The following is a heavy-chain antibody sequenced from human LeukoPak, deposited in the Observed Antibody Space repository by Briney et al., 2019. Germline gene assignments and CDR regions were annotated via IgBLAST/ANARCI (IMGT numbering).Heavy chain of an antibody. D-gene: IGHD3-16*01. V-gene: IGHV3-53*01. CDR1: GFTVSSNY. Sequence: GRSLRLSCAASGFTVSSNYMSWVRQAPGKGLEWVSVIYSGGSTYYADSVKGRFTISRDNSKNTLYLQMNSLRAEDTAVYYCARGRVQGPFGGNYWGQGTLVTVSS. J-gene: IGHJ4*02. CDR2: IYSGGST. CDR3: ARGRVQGPFGGNY.